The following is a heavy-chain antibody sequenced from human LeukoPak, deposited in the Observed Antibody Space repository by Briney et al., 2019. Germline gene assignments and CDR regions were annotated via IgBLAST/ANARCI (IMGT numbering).Heavy chain of an antibody. J-gene: IGHJ4*02. Sequence: ASVKVSCKASGYTFTSYGISWVRQAPGQGLEWMGWISAYNGNTNYAQKLQGRVTMTEDTSTDTAYMELSSLRSEDTAVYYCATGPSGSYRGWGQGTLVTVSS. CDR3: ATGPSGSYRG. D-gene: IGHD1-26*01. V-gene: IGHV1-18*01. CDR2: ISAYNGNT. CDR1: GYTFTSYG.